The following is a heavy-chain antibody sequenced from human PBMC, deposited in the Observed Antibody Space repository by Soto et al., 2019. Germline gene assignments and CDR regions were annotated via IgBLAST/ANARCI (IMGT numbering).Heavy chain of an antibody. CDR1: GFTFSSYW. D-gene: IGHD2-2*01. CDR3: ARRKVGYCSSTSCYPPYYYYYMDV. Sequence: GSLRLSCAASGFTFSSYWMSWVRQAPGKGLEWVANIKQDGSEKYYVDSVKGRFTISRDNAKNSLYLQMNSLRAEDTAVYYCARRKVGYCSSTSCYPPYYYYYMDVWGKGTTVTVSS. J-gene: IGHJ6*03. CDR2: IKQDGSEK. V-gene: IGHV3-7*01.